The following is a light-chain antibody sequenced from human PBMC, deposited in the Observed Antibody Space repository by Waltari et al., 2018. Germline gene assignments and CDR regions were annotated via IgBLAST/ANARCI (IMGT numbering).Light chain of an antibody. CDR2: EVT. CDR3: CSYAGSGTWV. Sequence: QSALTKPASVSRPPRQPTTISCPGPSSVTVAYNLHSWYQHLPGKAPKVMIYEVTQRPSGVSNRFSGSKSGNTASLTISGVQAEDEGHYYCCSYAGSGTWVFGGGTKLTVL. J-gene: IGLJ3*02. V-gene: IGLV2-23*02. CDR1: SSVTVAYNL.